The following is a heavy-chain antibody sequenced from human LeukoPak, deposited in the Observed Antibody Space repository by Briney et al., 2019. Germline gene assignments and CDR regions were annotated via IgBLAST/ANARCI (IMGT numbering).Heavy chain of an antibody. CDR2: INQDGSEK. V-gene: IGHV3-7*01. CDR1: GFTFSRYW. CDR3: ARRRSSGYHSLDY. J-gene: IGHJ4*02. D-gene: IGHD3-22*01. Sequence: GGSLRLSCAASGFTFSRYWMSWVRLAPGKGLEWVANINQDGSEKNYVDSVKGRFTISRDKAKNSLYLQMNSLRAEDTAFYYCARRRSSGYHSLDYWGQGTLVTVSS.